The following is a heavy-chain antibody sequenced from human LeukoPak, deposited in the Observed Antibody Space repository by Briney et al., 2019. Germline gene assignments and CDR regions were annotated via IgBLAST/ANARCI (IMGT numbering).Heavy chain of an antibody. J-gene: IGHJ4*02. CDR1: GYTFIGYY. CDR3: ARADEYRSEYYFDN. Sequence: GASVKVSCKTSGYTFIGYYIHWVRQAPGQGLEWMGWINPNSGATNYAQSLQGRVTMTRDTSISTAYMDLRSLISDDTAVYYCARADEYRSEYYFDNWGPGTLVTVSS. V-gene: IGHV1-2*02. CDR2: INPNSGAT. D-gene: IGHD6-6*01.